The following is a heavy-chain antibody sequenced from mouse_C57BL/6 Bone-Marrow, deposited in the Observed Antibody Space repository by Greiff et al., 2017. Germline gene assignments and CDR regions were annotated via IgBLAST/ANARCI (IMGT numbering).Heavy chain of an antibody. D-gene: IGHD1-1*01. CDR3: TREPHYYGSSPYAMDY. CDR2: IDPETGGT. Sequence: QVQLQQSGAELVRPGASVTLSCKASGYTFTDYEMHWVKQTPVHGLEWIGAIDPETGGTAYNQKFKGKAILTADKSSSTAYMGLRSLTSEDSAVYYCTREPHYYGSSPYAMDYWGQGTSVTGSS. CDR1: GYTFTDYE. J-gene: IGHJ4*01. V-gene: IGHV1-15*01.